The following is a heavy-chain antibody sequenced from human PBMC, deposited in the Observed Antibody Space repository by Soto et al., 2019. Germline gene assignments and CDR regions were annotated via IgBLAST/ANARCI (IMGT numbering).Heavy chain of an antibody. CDR3: ARDPCTTPPCPTGY. CDR2: ISAYNGNT. J-gene: IGHJ4*02. V-gene: IGHV1-18*01. CDR1: GYTFTSYG. D-gene: IGHD2-8*01. Sequence: GASVKVSCKASGYTFTSYGISWVRQAPGQGLEWMGWISAYNGNTNYAQKLQGRVTMTTDTSTSTAYMELRSLRSDDTAVYYCARDPCTTPPCPTGYWGQGTLVTAPQ.